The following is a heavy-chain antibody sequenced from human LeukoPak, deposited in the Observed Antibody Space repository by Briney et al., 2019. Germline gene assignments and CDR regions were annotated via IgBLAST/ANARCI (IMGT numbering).Heavy chain of an antibody. CDR2: ISSSSSYI. Sequence: GGSLRLSCAASGFTFSSYSMNWVRQAPGKVLEWVSSISSSSSYIYYADSVKGRFTISRDNAKNSLYLQMNSLRAEDTAVYYCARDLLGRITMVRGVQGAFDIWGQGTMVTVSS. CDR1: GFTFSSYS. CDR3: ARDLLGRITMVRGVQGAFDI. V-gene: IGHV3-21*01. J-gene: IGHJ3*02. D-gene: IGHD3-10*01.